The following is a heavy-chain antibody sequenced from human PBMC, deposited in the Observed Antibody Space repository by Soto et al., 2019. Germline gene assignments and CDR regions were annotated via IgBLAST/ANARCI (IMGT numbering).Heavy chain of an antibody. CDR3: ARDRPLRDSGRPSFDP. V-gene: IGHV4-31*02. Sequence: LAHPWWGFGGAIKRVAEDGNWIRQHPAKPLEWIGYIYYSAITFYAPPLRSRVTISAHTSNNHFPLKLNSVPVADTAIYFCARDRPLRDSGRPSFDPWGQGIPVTVSS. D-gene: IGHD3-10*01. CDR1: GGAIKRVAED. CDR2: IYYSAIT. J-gene: IGHJ5*02.